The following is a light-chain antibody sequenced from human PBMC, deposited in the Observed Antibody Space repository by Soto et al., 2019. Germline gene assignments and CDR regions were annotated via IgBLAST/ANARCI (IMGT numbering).Light chain of an antibody. CDR2: TAS. CDR1: QGISNY. CDR3: QKYNGAPQT. V-gene: IGKV1-27*01. Sequence: DIQMTRSPSSLSASVGDRVTITCRASQGISNYLAWYQQKPGKVPKLLIYTASTLQSGVPSRFSGSESGTDFTLTISSLQPEDVATYYCQKYNGAPQTFGQGTKVEIK. J-gene: IGKJ1*01.